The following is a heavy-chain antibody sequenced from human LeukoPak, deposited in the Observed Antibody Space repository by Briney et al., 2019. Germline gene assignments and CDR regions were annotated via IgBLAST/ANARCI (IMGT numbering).Heavy chain of an antibody. V-gene: IGHV3-30*02. CDR2: IRYDGSNK. Sequence: GGSLRLSCAASGFTFSSYGMHWVRQAPGKGLEWVAFIRYDGSNKYYADSVKGRFTISRDNSKNTLYLQMNSLRAEDTAVYYCAKDTQWLVRSFYYYMDVWGKGTTVTISS. D-gene: IGHD6-19*01. CDR1: GFTFSSYG. CDR3: AKDTQWLVRSFYYYMDV. J-gene: IGHJ6*03.